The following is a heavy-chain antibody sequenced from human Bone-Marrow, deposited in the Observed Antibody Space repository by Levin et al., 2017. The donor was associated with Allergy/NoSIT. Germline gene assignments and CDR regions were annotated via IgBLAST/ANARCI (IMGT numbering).Heavy chain of an antibody. CDR2: IYYSGST. CDR3: ARRRKGVPAANFDY. CDR1: GGSISSTSYY. J-gene: IGHJ4*02. V-gene: IGHV4-39*01. Sequence: SSETLSLTCNVSGGSISSTSYYWGWIRQPPGKGLQWIGNIYYSGSTYYNPSLKSRVTISVDTSKNQFSLKLSSVTAADTAVYYCARRRKGVPAANFDYWGQGTLVTVSS. D-gene: IGHD2-2*01.